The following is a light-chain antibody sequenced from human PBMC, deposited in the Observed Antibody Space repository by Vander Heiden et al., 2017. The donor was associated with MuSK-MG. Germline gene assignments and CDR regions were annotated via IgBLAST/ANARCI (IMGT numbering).Light chain of an antibody. J-gene: IGLJ3*02. CDR2: QER. V-gene: IGLV3-1*01. CDR3: PESDSRTHWV. CDR1: CLAKKD. Sequence: YEPTHPPSLSVPPGQTARITCSGDCLAKKDACWYQQKAGQSPVLVGCQERRRPSGIPERFSGSKSGTTANPTIRGTQVMDEAYYYCPESDSRTHWVFGGGTKLTVL.